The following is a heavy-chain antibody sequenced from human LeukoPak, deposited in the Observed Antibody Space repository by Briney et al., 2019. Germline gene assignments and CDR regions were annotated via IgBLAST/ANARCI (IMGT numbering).Heavy chain of an antibody. V-gene: IGHV4-34*01. CDR2: INHSGST. CDR1: GGSFSGYY. Sequence: SETLSLTCAVYGGSFSGYYWSWIRQPPGKGLEWIGEINHSGSTNYNPSLKSRVTISVDTSKNQFSLKLSSVTAADTAVYYCARHPFATPFDHWGRGTLVTVSS. J-gene: IGHJ4*02. CDR3: ARHPFATPFDH. D-gene: IGHD2-15*01.